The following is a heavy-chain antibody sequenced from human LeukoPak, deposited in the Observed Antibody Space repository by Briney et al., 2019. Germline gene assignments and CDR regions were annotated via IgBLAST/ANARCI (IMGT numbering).Heavy chain of an antibody. CDR2: INHSGST. CDR3: ARVTTVTHYGMDV. Sequence: SETLSLTCAVYGGSFRGYYWSWIRQPPGKGLEWIGEINHSGSTNYNPSLKSRVTISVDTSKNQFSLKLSSVTAADTAVYYCARVTTVTHYGMDVWGQGTTVTVSS. D-gene: IGHD4-11*01. CDR1: GGSFRGYY. V-gene: IGHV4-34*01. J-gene: IGHJ6*02.